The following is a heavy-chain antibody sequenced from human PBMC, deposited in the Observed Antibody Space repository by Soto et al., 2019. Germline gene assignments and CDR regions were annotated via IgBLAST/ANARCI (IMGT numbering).Heavy chain of an antibody. V-gene: IGHV4-39*01. CDR3: ARKNREYTGGGYRGPSDL. D-gene: IGHD2-8*02. Sequence: QLQLQESGPGLVKPSETLSLTCTVSGGSISSSNYYWGWIRQPPGKGLEWIGTIYYSGSTYYNASLKGRATMPVNTTKNHSSLMLNSGPPTDAALYSCARKNREYTGGGYRGPSDLGGRGPLVTVSS. CDR2: IYYSGST. J-gene: IGHJ2*01. CDR1: GGSISSSNYY.